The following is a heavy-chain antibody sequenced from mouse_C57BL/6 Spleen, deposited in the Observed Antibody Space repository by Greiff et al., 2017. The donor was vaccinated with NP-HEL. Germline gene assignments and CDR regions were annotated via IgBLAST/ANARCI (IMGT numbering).Heavy chain of an antibody. V-gene: IGHV5-4*01. J-gene: IGHJ1*03. CDR2: ISDGGSYT. CDR3: ARDGGLRGYFDV. Sequence: EVKVVESGGGLVKPGGSLKLSCAASGFTFSSYAMSWVRQTPEKRLEWVATISDGGSYTYYPDNVKGRFTISRDNAKNNLYLQMSHLKSEDTAMYYCARDGGLRGYFDVWGTGTTVTVSS. D-gene: IGHD3-1*01. CDR1: GFTFSSYA.